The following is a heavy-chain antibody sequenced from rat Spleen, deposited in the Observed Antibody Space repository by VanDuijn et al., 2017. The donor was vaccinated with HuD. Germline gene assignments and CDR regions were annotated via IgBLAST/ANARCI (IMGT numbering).Heavy chain of an antibody. CDR3: TTIPTDY. J-gene: IGHJ4*01. CDR2: ISTSGGST. Sequence: EVQLVESGGGLVQPGRSLKLSCAASGFTFSNYDMAWVRQAPTKGLEWVASISTSGGSTYYRDSVKGRFTVSRDNAKSTLYLQMDSLRSEDTATYYCTTIPTDYWGQGASVTVSS. CDR1: GFTFSNYD. V-gene: IGHV5-27*01. D-gene: IGHD1-6*01.